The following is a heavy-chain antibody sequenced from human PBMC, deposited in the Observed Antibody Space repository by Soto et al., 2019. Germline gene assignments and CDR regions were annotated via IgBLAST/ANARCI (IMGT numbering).Heavy chain of an antibody. D-gene: IGHD3-3*01. J-gene: IGHJ4*02. CDR3: AQLGLTTFSHKHYFNH. CDR2: IKNDGTST. V-gene: IGHV3-23*01. CDR1: GFNFDNYG. Sequence: EVQLLESGGDLVQPGGSLRLSCVGSGFNFDNYGMSWVRQAPGEGLEWVSAIKNDGTSTYYAASVEDRFTISRDNSKNTLYLQLNSLRAEDTAVYDCAQLGLTTFSHKHYFNHWGRGTLVTVSS.